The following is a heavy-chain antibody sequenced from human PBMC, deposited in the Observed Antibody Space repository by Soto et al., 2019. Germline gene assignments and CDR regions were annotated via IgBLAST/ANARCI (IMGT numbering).Heavy chain of an antibody. Sequence: GGSLRLSCAASGFTFSSYAMSWVRQAPGKGLEWVSAISGSGGSTYYADSVKGRFTISRDNSKNTLYLQMNSLRAEDTAVYYCAKAPGIAVAGTFDYWGQGTLVTAPQ. D-gene: IGHD6-19*01. J-gene: IGHJ4*02. CDR1: GFTFSSYA. CDR3: AKAPGIAVAGTFDY. V-gene: IGHV3-23*01. CDR2: ISGSGGST.